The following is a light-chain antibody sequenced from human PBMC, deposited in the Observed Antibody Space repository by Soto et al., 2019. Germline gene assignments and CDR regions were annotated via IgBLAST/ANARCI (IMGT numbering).Light chain of an antibody. V-gene: IGKV3-15*01. CDR3: QQYNNWPQT. CDR1: QSVASN. Sequence: EMAVTQSPATLSVSPGDRATLSCRASQSVASNLAWFQQKPGQTPRLLIYAASTRATGIPARFSGSGSGTDFNLTITSLQSEDFAVYYCQQYNNWPQTFGQGTKVDIK. J-gene: IGKJ1*01. CDR2: AAS.